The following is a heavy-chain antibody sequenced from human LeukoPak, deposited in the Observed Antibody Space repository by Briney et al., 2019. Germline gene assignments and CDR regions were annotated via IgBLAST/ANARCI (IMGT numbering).Heavy chain of an antibody. CDR1: GYTFTDYH. J-gene: IGHJ4*02. D-gene: IGHD3-10*02. Sequence: ASLKVSCKASGYTFTDYHIHWVRQAPGQGLEWMAWINCSSGGTNYAQKFHGRVTMTRDTSISTAYMELSSLTSDDTAVYFSARDGYGREGFDYWGQGTLVTVSS. V-gene: IGHV1-2*02. CDR2: INCSSGGT. CDR3: ARDGYGREGFDY.